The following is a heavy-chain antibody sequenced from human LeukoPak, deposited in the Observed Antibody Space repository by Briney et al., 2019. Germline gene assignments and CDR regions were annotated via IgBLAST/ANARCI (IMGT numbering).Heavy chain of an antibody. CDR1: GYRFTSDW. CDR2: IYPGDSDT. J-gene: IGHJ4*02. V-gene: IGHV5-51*01. D-gene: IGHD2-15*01. Sequence: GESLKISCKGSGYRFTSDWIGWVRQMPGKGLERMGIIYPGDSDTRYSPSFQGQVAISADKSVNTAYLQWSSLKASDAAMYYCARLSGRVVCSAGSCYIDSWGQGTLVTVSS. CDR3: ARLSGRVVCSAGSCYIDS.